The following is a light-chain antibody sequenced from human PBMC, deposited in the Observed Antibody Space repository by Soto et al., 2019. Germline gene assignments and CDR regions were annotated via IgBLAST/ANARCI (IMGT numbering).Light chain of an antibody. CDR1: QSVSSSH. V-gene: IGKV3-20*01. Sequence: EIVLTQSPGTLSLSPGERATLSCRASQSVSSSHLAWYQQKPGQAPRLLIYGASSRATGIPDRFSGSGSGTDFTLTISRLEPEDFAVYYCQQYGSSPPLTFGGGTKVEIK. J-gene: IGKJ4*01. CDR3: QQYGSSPPLT. CDR2: GAS.